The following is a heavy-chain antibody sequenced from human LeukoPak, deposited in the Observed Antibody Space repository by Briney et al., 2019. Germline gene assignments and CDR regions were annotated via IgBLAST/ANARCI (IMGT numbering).Heavy chain of an antibody. CDR2: IYTSGST. D-gene: IGHD2-2*01. V-gene: IGHV4-61*02. J-gene: IGHJ6*03. CDR3: ARNIGVVPNHYYYMDV. Sequence: SETLSLTCTDSGGSISSGSYYWSWIRQPAGKGLGRIGRIYTSGSTNYNPSLKSRVTISVDTSKNQFSLKLSSVTAADTAVYYCARNIGVVPNHYYYMDVWGKGTTVTISS. CDR1: GGSISSGSYY.